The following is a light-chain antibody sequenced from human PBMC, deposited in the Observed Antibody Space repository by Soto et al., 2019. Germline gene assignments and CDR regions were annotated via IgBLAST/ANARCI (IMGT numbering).Light chain of an antibody. CDR3: QHYGKSPLFV. CDR2: GAS. Sequence: EIVLTQSPGTLSVSLGERATLSCKASQTLTDSYLAWYHLKPGQAPWLVIYGASVRATGIPDRFSGSGSGTDFSLTISRVDPEDFGVYFCQHYGKSPLFVFGPGTTLDVK. J-gene: IGKJ3*01. CDR1: QTLTDSY. V-gene: IGKV3-20*01.